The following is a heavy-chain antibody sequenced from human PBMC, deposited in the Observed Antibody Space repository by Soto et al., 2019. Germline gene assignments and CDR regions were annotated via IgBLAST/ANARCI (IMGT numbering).Heavy chain of an antibody. J-gene: IGHJ6*03. Sequence: GESLKISCKGSGYSFTSYWIGWVRQMPGKGLEWMGIIYPGDSDTRYSPSFQGQVTISADKSISTAYLQWSSLKASDTAMYYCARRELKPAAAGTHPDYYYYYMDVWGKGTTVTVSS. V-gene: IGHV5-51*01. CDR3: ARRELKPAAAGTHPDYYYYYMDV. CDR1: GYSFTSYW. CDR2: IYPGDSDT. D-gene: IGHD6-13*01.